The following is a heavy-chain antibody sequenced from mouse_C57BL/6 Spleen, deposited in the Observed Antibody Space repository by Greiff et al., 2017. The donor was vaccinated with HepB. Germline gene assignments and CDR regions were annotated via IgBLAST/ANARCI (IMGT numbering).Heavy chain of an antibody. CDR1: GFTFSDYY. J-gene: IGHJ4*01. D-gene: IGHD2-3*01. Sequence: EVHLVESEGGLVQPGSSMKLSCTASGFTFSDYYMAWVRQVPEKGLEWVANINYDGSSTYYLDSLKSRFIISRDNAKNILYLQMSSLKSEDTATYYCARDGPSDGYYYYYAMDYWGQGTSVTVSS. V-gene: IGHV5-16*01. CDR2: INYDGSST. CDR3: ARDGPSDGYYYYYAMDY.